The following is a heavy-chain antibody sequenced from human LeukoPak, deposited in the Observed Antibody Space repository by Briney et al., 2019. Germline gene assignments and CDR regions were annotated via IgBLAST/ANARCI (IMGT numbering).Heavy chain of an antibody. J-gene: IGHJ6*02. D-gene: IGHD4-11*01. V-gene: IGHV3-15*01. CDR1: GFTFSNAW. CDR3: TTDPGTTVTTYYYYYYGMDV. Sequence: GGSLRLSCAASGFTFSNAWMSWVRQAPGKGLEWVGRIKSKTDGATTDCAAPVKGRFTISRDDSKNTLYLQMNSLKTEDTAVYYCTTDPGTTVTTYYYYYYGMDVWGQGTTVTVS. CDR2: IKSKTDGATT.